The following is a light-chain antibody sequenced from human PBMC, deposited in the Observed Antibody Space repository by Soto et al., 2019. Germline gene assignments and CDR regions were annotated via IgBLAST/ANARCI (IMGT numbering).Light chain of an antibody. J-gene: IGKJ4*01. V-gene: IGKV3-15*01. CDR2: GAS. CDR3: QRYNNWPLT. CDR1: KGIGST. Sequence: EIVMTQSPATLSVSPGERATLSCRASKGIGSTLAWYQQKPGQTPRLLIYGASTRATGVPARFSGSGSGTEFTLTNNSLQYEDFAVYYCQRYNNWPLTFGGGTKVEIK.